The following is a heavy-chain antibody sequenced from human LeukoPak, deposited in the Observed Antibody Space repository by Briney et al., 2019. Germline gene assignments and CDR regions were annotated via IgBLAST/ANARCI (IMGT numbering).Heavy chain of an antibody. Sequence: GASVKVSCKASGYTFTSYGISWVRQAPGQGLEWMGWISAYNGNTNYAQKLQGRVTMTTDTSTSIAYMELRSLRSDDTAVYYCARSTDRPITATGSNYYYYMDVWGKGTTVTVSS. V-gene: IGHV1-18*01. D-gene: IGHD1-14*01. CDR1: GYTFTSYG. J-gene: IGHJ6*03. CDR3: ARSTDRPITATGSNYYYYMDV. CDR2: ISAYNGNT.